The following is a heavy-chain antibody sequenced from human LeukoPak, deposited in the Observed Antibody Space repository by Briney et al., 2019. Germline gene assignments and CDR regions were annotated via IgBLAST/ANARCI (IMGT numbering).Heavy chain of an antibody. D-gene: IGHD3-10*01. J-gene: IGHJ5*02. Sequence: GGSLRLSWAASCFIFSDYYMTWTRQPPGKGLEWLAYISNRDATLYYPHSVKGRVTISRDNAKNSLYLQINILRPEYTAVYYCARDYGEDPFVSGPSFDPWGQGTLVTVSS. V-gene: IGHV3-11*04. CDR1: CFIFSDYY. CDR2: ISNRDATL. CDR3: ARDYGEDPFVSGPSFDP.